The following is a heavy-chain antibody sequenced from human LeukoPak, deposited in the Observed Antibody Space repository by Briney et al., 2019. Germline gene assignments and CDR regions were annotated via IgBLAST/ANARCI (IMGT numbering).Heavy chain of an antibody. Sequence: ASVKVSCKASGGTIRRYAINWVRQAPGQGLEWMGGIIPMFGTANYAQKFQGRVTITTDESTSTAYMELSSLRSEDTAVYYCARTRSGSHLQIFDYWGQGTLVTVSS. J-gene: IGHJ4*02. D-gene: IGHD1-26*01. CDR2: IIPMFGTA. V-gene: IGHV1-69*05. CDR1: GGTIRRYA. CDR3: ARTRSGSHLQIFDY.